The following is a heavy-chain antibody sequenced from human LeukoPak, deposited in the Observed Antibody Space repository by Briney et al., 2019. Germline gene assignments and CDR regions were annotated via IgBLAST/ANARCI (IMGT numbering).Heavy chain of an antibody. CDR1: GFTFSSYA. Sequence: PGGSLRLSCSASGFTFSSYAIHWVRQAPGTGLEWVALISYDGNKKNYAASVEGRFAISRDNSKNTLYLQMNSLRAEDTAVYYCARSERGYSFGYVTFDNWGRGTLVTVSS. D-gene: IGHD5-18*01. V-gene: IGHV3-30*09. CDR2: ISYDGNKK. J-gene: IGHJ4*02. CDR3: ARSERGYSFGYVTFDN.